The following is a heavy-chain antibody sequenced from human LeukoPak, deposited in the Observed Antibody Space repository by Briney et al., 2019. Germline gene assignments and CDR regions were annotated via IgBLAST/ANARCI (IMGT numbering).Heavy chain of an antibody. D-gene: IGHD3-9*01. CDR3: AKGRDLRYFDWLAKTADY. Sequence: SGGSLRLSCAASGFTFSSYAMSWVRQAPGKGLEWVSAISGSGGSTYYADSVKGRFTISRDNSKNTLYLQMNSLRAEDTAVYYRAKGRDLRYFDWLAKTADYWGQGTLVTVSS. J-gene: IGHJ4*02. CDR2: ISGSGGST. V-gene: IGHV3-23*01. CDR1: GFTFSSYA.